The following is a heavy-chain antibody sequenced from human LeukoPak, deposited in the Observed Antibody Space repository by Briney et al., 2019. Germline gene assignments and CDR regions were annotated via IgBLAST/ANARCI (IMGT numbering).Heavy chain of an antibody. D-gene: IGHD3-22*01. CDR3: AKDSSYYYDSSISYFDC. J-gene: IGHJ4*02. CDR2: ISYAGNNE. Sequence: PGGSLRLSCAASGFTFSSYAMHWVRQAPGKGLEWVAVISYAGNNEYYADSVKGRFTISRDNSKKTLYLQMNSLRAEDTAVYYCAKDSSYYYDSSISYFDCWGQGTLVTVSS. V-gene: IGHV3-30*18. CDR1: GFTFSSYA.